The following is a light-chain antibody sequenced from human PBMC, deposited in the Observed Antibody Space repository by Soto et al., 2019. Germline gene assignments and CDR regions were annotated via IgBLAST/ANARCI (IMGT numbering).Light chain of an antibody. Sequence: DIQMTQSPPTLSASVGDRATISCRASESVSSWFAWYQQRPEKAPKLLIHEVTSLQSSVPSRCSGRTARTEFILTITSEHPDYVASYFCQQYYSYPGTFGEGTKVDI. V-gene: IGKV1-5*03. CDR1: ESVSSW. CDR3: QQYYSYPGT. J-gene: IGKJ1*01. CDR2: EVT.